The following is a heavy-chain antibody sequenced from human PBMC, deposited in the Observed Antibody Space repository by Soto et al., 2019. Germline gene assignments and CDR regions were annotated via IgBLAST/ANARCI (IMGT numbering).Heavy chain of an antibody. D-gene: IGHD3-10*01. V-gene: IGHV1-69*13. CDR2: IIPIFGTA. J-gene: IGHJ5*02. Sequence: GASVKVSCKASGGTFSSYAISWVRQAPGQGLEWMGGIIPIFGTANYAQKFQGRVTITADESTSTAYMELSSLRSEDTAVYYCARSFYYGSGSPFNWFDPWGQGTLVTVSS. CDR1: GGTFSSYA. CDR3: ARSFYYGSGSPFNWFDP.